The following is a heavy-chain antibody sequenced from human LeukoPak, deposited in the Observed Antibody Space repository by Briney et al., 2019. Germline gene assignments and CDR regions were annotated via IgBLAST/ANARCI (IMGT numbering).Heavy chain of an antibody. D-gene: IGHD1-7*01. CDR3: AGGTTVAKYYYYYYMDV. V-gene: IGHV1-69*05. Sequence: SVKVSCKASGGTFSSYAISWARQAPGQGLEWMGGIIPIFGTANYAQKFQGRVTITTDESTSTAYMELSSLRSEDTAVYYCAGGTTVAKYYYYYYMDVWGKGTTVTVSS. CDR1: GGTFSSYA. J-gene: IGHJ6*03. CDR2: IIPIFGTA.